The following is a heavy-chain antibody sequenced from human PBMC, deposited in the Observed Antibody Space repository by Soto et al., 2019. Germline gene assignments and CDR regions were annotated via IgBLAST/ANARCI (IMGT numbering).Heavy chain of an antibody. J-gene: IGHJ4*02. D-gene: IGHD6-19*01. CDR2: TYYRSKWYS. V-gene: IGHV6-1*01. Sequence: PSQTLSLTCAISGDSVSSNNAAWNWIRQSPSRGLEWLGRTYYRSKWYSDYAVSVKSRITINPDTSKNHFSLQLNSVTPEDTALYYLARLAPGGSGGGGDYWGQGTLVTVSS. CDR1: GDSVSSNNAA. CDR3: ARLAPGGSGGGGDY.